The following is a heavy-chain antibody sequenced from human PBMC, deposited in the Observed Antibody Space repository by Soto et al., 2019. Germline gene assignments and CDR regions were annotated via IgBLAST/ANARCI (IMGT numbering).Heavy chain of an antibody. Sequence: QVQLVQSGAEVKKPGSSVKVSCKASGGTFSSYTISWVRQAPGQGLEWMGRIIPILGIANYAQKFQGRVTITADKSTSTAYMELSSLRSEDTAVYYCARESRYCSGGSCLGPDYWGQGTLVTVSS. D-gene: IGHD2-15*01. J-gene: IGHJ4*02. CDR1: GGTFSSYT. V-gene: IGHV1-69*02. CDR2: IIPILGIA. CDR3: ARESRYCSGGSCLGPDY.